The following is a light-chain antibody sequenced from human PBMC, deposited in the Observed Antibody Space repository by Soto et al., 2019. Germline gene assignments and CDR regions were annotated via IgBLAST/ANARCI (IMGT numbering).Light chain of an antibody. V-gene: IGLV2-18*02. Sequence: QSALTQPPSVSGSPGQSVAISCTGTSSDVGNYNRVSWYQQPPGTAPRLMIYDVSNRPPGVPDRFSGSKSGNTASLTISGLQADDEADYYCSSYTTSSTYVFGTGTQLTVL. CDR1: SSDVGNYNR. CDR2: DVS. CDR3: SSYTTSSTYV. J-gene: IGLJ1*01.